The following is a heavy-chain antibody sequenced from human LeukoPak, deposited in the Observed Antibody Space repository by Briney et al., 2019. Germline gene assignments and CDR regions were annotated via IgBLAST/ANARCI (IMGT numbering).Heavy chain of an antibody. J-gene: IGHJ5*02. V-gene: IGHV1-46*01. CDR2: INPSGGST. Sequence: YMHWVRQAPGQGLEWMGIINPSGGSTSYAQKFQGRVTMTRDTSTSTVYMELSSLRSEDTAVYYCARRGLWTFLDPWGQGTLVTVSS. CDR1: Y. CDR3: ARRGLWTFLDP. D-gene: IGHD2/OR15-2a*01.